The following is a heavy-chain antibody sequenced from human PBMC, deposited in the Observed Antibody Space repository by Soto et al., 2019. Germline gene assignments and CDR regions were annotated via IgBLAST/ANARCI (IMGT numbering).Heavy chain of an antibody. CDR1: GGSISSGGYY. V-gene: IGHV4-31*03. CDR3: ARAHDYGDYGVKGGMDV. CDR2: IYYSGST. J-gene: IGHJ6*02. D-gene: IGHD4-17*01. Sequence: SETLSLTCTVSGGSISSGGYYWSWIRQHPGKGLEWIGYIYYSGSTYYNPSLKSRVTISVDTSKNQFSLKLSSVTAADTAVYYCARAHDYGDYGVKGGMDVWGQGTTVTVSS.